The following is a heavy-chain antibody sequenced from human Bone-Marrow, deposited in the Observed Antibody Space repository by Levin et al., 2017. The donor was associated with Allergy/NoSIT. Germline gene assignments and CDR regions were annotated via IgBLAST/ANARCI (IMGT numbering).Heavy chain of an antibody. CDR3: SHARVQGGSFGIKVRQPFED. CDR2: IYWDDDE. J-gene: IGHJ4*02. V-gene: IGHV2-5*02. CDR1: GFSFTTAGVS. D-gene: IGHD1-14*01. Sequence: SGPTLVKPTQTLTLTCTFSGFSFTTAGVSVGWIRPPPGKALEWLALIYWDDDERYSPSLRSSLTITKDTAKNQVVLTMTDTDPVDTATYYCSHARVQGGSFGIKVRQPFEDWGQGLLVIVSS.